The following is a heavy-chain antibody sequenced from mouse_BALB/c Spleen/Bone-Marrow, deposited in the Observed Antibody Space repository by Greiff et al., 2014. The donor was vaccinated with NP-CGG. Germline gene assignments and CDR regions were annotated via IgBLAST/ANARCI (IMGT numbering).Heavy chain of an antibody. Sequence: DVKLVESGGGLVQPGGSLKLSCAASGFTFSSYGMSWVRQTPDKRLELVATVNSNGGSTYYPDSVKGRFTISRDNAKNTLYLQMSSLKSEDTAMYYCARDGSSYEGNYFDYWGQGTTLTVSS. V-gene: IGHV5-6-3*01. D-gene: IGHD1-1*01. CDR1: GFTFSSYG. J-gene: IGHJ2*01. CDR2: VNSNGGST. CDR3: ARDGSSYEGNYFDY.